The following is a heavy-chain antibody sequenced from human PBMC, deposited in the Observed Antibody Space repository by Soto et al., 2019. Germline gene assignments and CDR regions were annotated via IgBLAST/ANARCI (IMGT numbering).Heavy chain of an antibody. D-gene: IGHD1-26*01. J-gene: IGHJ4*02. V-gene: IGHV1-18*01. Sequence: VQLVQSGGEVKQPGASVKVSCRASGYSFSNYGITWGRQAPGQGLEWMGWISDYNSNTNYAQKFEGRVRMTKDTTRSTAYLEVRSLRFDDTAVYYCGRERQWEPVPYWGQGTPVTVSS. CDR3: GRERQWEPVPY. CDR1: GYSFSNYG. CDR2: ISDYNSNT.